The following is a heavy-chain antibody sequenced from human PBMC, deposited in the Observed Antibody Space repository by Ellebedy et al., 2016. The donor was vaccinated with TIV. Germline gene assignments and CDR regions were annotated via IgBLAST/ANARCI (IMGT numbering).Heavy chain of an antibody. V-gene: IGHV3-7*01. CDR1: GSTFSSYW. J-gene: IGHJ4*02. CDR3: ARVTTLATGTGYYFDY. CDR2: IKQDGTEK. D-gene: IGHD4-17*01. Sequence: PGGSLRLSCAASGSTFSSYWMTWVRQAPGKGLEWVANIKQDGTEKYYVDSVKGRFTISRDNAKNSLYLQMNSLRAEDPAVYYCARVTTLATGTGYYFDYWGQGTLVTVSS.